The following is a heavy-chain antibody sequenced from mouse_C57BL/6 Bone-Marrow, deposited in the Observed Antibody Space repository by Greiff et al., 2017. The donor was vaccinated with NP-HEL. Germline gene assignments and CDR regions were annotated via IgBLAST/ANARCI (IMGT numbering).Heavy chain of an antibody. D-gene: IGHD2-4*01. V-gene: IGHV3-6*01. J-gene: IGHJ4*01. Sequence: VQLKQSGPGLVKPSQSLSLTCSVTGYSITSGYYWNWIRQFPGNKLEWMGYISYDGSNNYNPSLKNRISITRDTSKNQFFLKLNSVTTEDTATYYCARVGDYGYAMDYWGQGTSVTVSS. CDR2: ISYDGSN. CDR1: GYSITSGYY. CDR3: ARVGDYGYAMDY.